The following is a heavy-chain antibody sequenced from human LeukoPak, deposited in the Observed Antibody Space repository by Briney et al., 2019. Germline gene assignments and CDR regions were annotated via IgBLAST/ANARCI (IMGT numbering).Heavy chain of an antibody. J-gene: IGHJ5*02. CDR3: ARVHSSSWTNWFDP. CDR2: ISSNGGST. Sequence: GSLRLSCAASGFTFSSYAMHWVRQAPGKGLEYVSAISSNGGSTYYANSVKGRFTISGDNSKNTLYLQMGSLRAEDMAVYYCARVHSSSWTNWFDPWGQGTLVTVSS. CDR1: GFTFSSYA. D-gene: IGHD6-13*01. V-gene: IGHV3-64*01.